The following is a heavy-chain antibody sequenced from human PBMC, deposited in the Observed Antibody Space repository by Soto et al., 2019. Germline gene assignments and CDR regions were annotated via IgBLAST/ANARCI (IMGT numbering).Heavy chain of an antibody. V-gene: IGHV4-34*01. CDR1: GGSFSGYY. J-gene: IGHJ4*02. CDR3: ARSPNTRYFDWSSLDYRYYFDY. Sequence: SETLSLTCAVYGGSFSGYYWSWVRQPPGKGLEWIGEINHSGSTNYNPSLKSRVTISVDTSKNQFSLKLSSVTAADTAVYYCARSPNTRYFDWSSLDYRYYFDYWGQGTLVTVSS. D-gene: IGHD3-9*01. CDR2: INHSGST.